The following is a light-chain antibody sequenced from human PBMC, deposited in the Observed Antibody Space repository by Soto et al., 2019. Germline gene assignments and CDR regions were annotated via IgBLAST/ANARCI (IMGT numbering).Light chain of an antibody. V-gene: IGLV2-14*01. J-gene: IGLJ2*01. CDR1: SSDVGGYNY. CDR2: EVS. CDR3: SSYTTSSTQV. Sequence: QSALTQPASVSGSPGQSITISCTGTSSDVGGYNYVSWYQHHPGKAPKLMICEVSTRPSGVSHRFSGSKSGNTASLTISGLQAEDEADYYCSSYTTSSTQVFGGGTKVTVL.